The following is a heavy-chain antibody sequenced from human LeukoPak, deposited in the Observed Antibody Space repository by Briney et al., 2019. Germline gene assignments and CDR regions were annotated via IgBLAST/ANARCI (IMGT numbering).Heavy chain of an antibody. CDR1: GFTFSNYC. CDR2: SSSDGSST. Sequence: PGGSLSLSCVASGFTFSNYCMRWVRQAPGKGLVWVSRSSSDGSSTVYADSVEGRFTISRDNAKNTLYLEMNSLRVEDTAVYYCARDGDSTVDFDYWGQGALVTVSP. CDR3: ARDGDSTVDFDY. V-gene: IGHV3-74*01. J-gene: IGHJ4*02. D-gene: IGHD4-23*01.